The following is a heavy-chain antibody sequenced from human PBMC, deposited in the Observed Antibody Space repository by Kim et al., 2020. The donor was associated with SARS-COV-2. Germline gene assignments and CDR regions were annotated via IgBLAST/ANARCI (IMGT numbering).Heavy chain of an antibody. D-gene: IGHD6-25*01. V-gene: IGHV4-31*02. CDR3: ARGIVVSSAYCVDY. J-gene: IGHJ4*02. Sequence: PSLKSRGTISEDPSKNRFSLKLSCVTAADTAVYYCARGIVVSSAYCVDYWGQGTLVTVSS.